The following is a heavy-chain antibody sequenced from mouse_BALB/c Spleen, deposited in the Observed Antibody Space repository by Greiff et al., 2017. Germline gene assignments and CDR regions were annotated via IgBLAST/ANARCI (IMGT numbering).Heavy chain of an antibody. Sequence: EVKLMESGGGLVQPGGSLKLSCAASGFDFSRYWMSWVRQAPGKGLEWIGEINPDSSTINYTPSLKDKFIISRDNAKNTLYLQMSKVRSEDTALYYCARRRSYAMDYWGQGTSVTVSS. CDR2: INPDSSTI. CDR3: ARRRSYAMDY. V-gene: IGHV4-1*02. CDR1: GFDFSRYW. J-gene: IGHJ4*01.